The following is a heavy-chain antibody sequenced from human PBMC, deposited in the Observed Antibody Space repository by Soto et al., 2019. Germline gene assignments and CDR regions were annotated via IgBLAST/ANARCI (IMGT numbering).Heavy chain of an antibody. CDR3: ARAYGGNPALFDP. V-gene: IGHV3-30*03. J-gene: IGHJ5*02. CDR1: GFTFSSYG. CDR2: ISYDGSNK. Sequence: GGSLRLSCAASGFTFSSYGMHWVRQAPGKGLEWVAVISYDGSNKYYADSVKGRFTFSRDNSKNKLYLQMNSLRAEDTAVYYCARAYGGNPALFDPWGQGTLVTVSS. D-gene: IGHD2-15*01.